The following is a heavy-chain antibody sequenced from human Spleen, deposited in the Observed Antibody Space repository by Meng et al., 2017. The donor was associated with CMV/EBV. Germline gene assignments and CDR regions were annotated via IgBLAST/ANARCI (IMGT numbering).Heavy chain of an antibody. V-gene: IGHV3-23*01. CDR2: ISGSGGST. D-gene: IGHD6-13*01. J-gene: IGHJ6*02. Sequence: GGSLRLSCAASGFTFSSYAMSWVRQAPGKGLEWVSAISGSGGSTYYADSVKGRFTISRDNSKNTLYLQMNSLRAEDTAVYYCAKGENGSSSPSGRYYYYYYGMDVWGQGTTVTVSS. CDR1: GFTFSSYA. CDR3: AKGENGSSSPSGRYYYYYYGMDV.